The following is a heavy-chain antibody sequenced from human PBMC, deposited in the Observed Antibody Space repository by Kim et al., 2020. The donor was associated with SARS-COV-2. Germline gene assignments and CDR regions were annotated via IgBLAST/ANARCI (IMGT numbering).Heavy chain of an antibody. CDR2: IYAAGSKLYADAVKGT. CDR3: ARDPQDGYAHFDW. J-gene: IGHJ4*02. V-gene: IGHV3-53*01. D-gene: IGHD5-12*01. Sequence: GGSLRLSCAASGFSVTTYHMAWVRQVAGKGPEWVSVIYAAGSKLYADAVKGTVYADSVKGRFSISRDTSKNMLYLEMNSLRVADMGVYYCARDPQDGYAHFDWWGQGTLVTVSS. CDR1: GFSVTTYH.